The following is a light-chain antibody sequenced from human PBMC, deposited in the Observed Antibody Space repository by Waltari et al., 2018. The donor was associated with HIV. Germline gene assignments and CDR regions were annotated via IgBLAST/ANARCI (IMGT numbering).Light chain of an antibody. CDR2: DAS. V-gene: IGKV1-33*01. CDR3: QQYENGLT. Sequence: DIQMTQSPSSLSASVGDRVTITCQASQNIYNFLNWYQQKPGKAPTLLIYDASTLETGVPSRFSGSASGTDFTLTISGLQPEDFATYYCQQYENGLTFGPGTKVDVK. J-gene: IGKJ3*01. CDR1: QNIYNF.